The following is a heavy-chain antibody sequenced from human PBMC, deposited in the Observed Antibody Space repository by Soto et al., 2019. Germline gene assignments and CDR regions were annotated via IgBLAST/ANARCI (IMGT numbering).Heavy chain of an antibody. CDR3: ARGFGVVTGYYYYGMDV. CDR1: GFTFSSYG. J-gene: IGHJ6*02. V-gene: IGHV3-33*01. D-gene: IGHD3-3*01. Sequence: GGSLRLSCAASGFTFSSYGMHWVRQAPGKGLEWVAVIWYDGSNKYYADSVKGRFTISRDNSKNTLYLQMNSLRAEDTAVYYCARGFGVVTGYYYYGMDVWGQGTTVTVSS. CDR2: IWYDGSNK.